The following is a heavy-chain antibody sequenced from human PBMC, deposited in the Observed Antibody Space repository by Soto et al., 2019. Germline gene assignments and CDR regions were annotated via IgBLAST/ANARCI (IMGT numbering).Heavy chain of an antibody. V-gene: IGHV4-59*01. D-gene: IGHD1-26*01. CDR1: GGSISSYY. CDR2: IYYSGST. J-gene: IGHJ4*02. Sequence: PSETLSLTCTVSGGSISSYYWSWIRQPPGKGLEWIGYIYYSGSTNYNPSLKGRVTISVDTSKNQFSLKLSSVTAADTAVYYCAREGIVGATTAFDYWGQGTLVTVSS. CDR3: AREGIVGATTAFDY.